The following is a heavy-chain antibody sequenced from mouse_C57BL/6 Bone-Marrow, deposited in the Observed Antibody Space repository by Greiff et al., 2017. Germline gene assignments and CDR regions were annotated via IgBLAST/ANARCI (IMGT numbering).Heavy chain of an antibody. V-gene: IGHV5-4*01. CDR3: ARDQDYYGEGVAMDY. Sequence: EVQGVESGGGLVKPGGSLKLSCAASGFTFSSYAMSWVRQTPEKRLEWVATISDGGSYTYYPDNVQGRFTFSRATAKNNLNLQMSHHKSEDAAMYYCARDQDYYGEGVAMDYWGQGTSVTVSS. D-gene: IGHD1-1*01. J-gene: IGHJ4*01. CDR1: GFTFSSYA. CDR2: ISDGGSYT.